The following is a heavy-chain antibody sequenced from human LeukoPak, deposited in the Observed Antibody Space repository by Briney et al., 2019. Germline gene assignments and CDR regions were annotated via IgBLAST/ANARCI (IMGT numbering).Heavy chain of an antibody. CDR2: ISYDGSNK. Sequence: PGGSLRLSCAASGFIFSSYAMHWVRQAPGKGLEWVAVISYDGSNKYYADSVKGRFTISRDNSKNTLYLQMNSLRAEDRAVYYCAGFGESSLAFDIWGQGTMVTVSS. J-gene: IGHJ3*02. CDR1: GFIFSSYA. D-gene: IGHD3-10*01. V-gene: IGHV3-30*04. CDR3: AGFGESSLAFDI.